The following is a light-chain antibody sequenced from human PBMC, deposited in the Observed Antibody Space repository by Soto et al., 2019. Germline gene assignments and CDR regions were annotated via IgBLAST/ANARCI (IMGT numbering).Light chain of an antibody. V-gene: IGKV1-5*03. CDR1: QTITSR. CDR2: KTS. J-gene: IGKJ4*01. Sequence: DIQMTQSPSTLSASVGDTVTITCRASQTITSRLAWYQQKPGKAPNLLIYKTSTLESGVPSRFSGSGSGTEFSLTISSLQPDDFATYYCHHYDSYSPFGGGTKVEIK. CDR3: HHYDSYSP.